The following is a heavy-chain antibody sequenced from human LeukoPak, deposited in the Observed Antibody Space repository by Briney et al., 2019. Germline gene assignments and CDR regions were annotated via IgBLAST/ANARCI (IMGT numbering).Heavy chain of an antibody. J-gene: IGHJ5*02. CDR2: IYTSGST. D-gene: IGHD5-24*01. V-gene: IGHV4-4*07. CDR3: ARESPIKDWFDP. Sequence: SETLSLTCTVSGGSISSYYWSWIRQPAGKGLEWIGRIYTSGSTNYNPSLKSRVTMSVDTSKNQFSLKLSSVTAADTAVYYRARESPIKDWFDPWGQGTLVTVSS. CDR1: GGSISSYY.